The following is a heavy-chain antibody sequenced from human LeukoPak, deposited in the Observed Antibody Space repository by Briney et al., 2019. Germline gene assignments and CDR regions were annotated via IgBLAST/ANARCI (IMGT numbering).Heavy chain of an antibody. CDR1: GGSISIYY. D-gene: IGHD5-12*01. CDR2: IYYSGST. J-gene: IGHJ4*02. Sequence: PSETLSLTCTVSGGSISIYYWSWIRQPPGRGLEWIGNIYYSGSTNYKPSLKGRVTISLNTSKNQFSLKLSSVTAAHTAVYYCAREAHSRHGGYGHYFDYWGQGSLVTVSS. CDR3: AREAHSRHGGYGHYFDY. V-gene: IGHV4-59*01.